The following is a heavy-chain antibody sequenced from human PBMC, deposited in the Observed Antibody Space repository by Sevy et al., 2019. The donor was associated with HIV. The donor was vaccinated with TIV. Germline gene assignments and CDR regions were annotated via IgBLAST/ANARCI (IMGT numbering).Heavy chain of an antibody. V-gene: IGHV4-30-4*01. Sequence: SETLSLTCSVSGDSISTADYYWSWIRQPPGKGLEWIGYIYYTGSTYYNPSLKSRLTISLDMSKNQFSLRLSSVTAADTAVYYCVRDNRVGGHYDSRGYSRMDVWGQGTTVTVSS. CDR1: GDSISTADYY. D-gene: IGHD3-22*01. J-gene: IGHJ6*02. CDR3: VRDNRVGGHYDSRGYSRMDV. CDR2: IYYTGST.